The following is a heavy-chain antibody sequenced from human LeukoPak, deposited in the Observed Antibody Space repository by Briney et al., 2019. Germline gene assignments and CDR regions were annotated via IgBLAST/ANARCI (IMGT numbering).Heavy chain of an antibody. CDR1: GCTFTSYD. Sequence: ASVKVSCKASGCTFTSYDINWVRQATGQGLEWMGWMNPNSGNTGYAQKFQGRVTMTRNTSISTAYMELSSLRSEDTAVYYCARTYDILTGYHDYWGQGTLVTVSS. CDR3: ARTYDILTGYHDY. D-gene: IGHD3-9*01. J-gene: IGHJ4*02. V-gene: IGHV1-8*01. CDR2: MNPNSGNT.